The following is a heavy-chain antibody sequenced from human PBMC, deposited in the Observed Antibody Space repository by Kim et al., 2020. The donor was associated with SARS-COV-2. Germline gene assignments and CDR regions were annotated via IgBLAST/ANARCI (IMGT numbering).Heavy chain of an antibody. V-gene: IGHV3-21*01. J-gene: IGHJ5*02. CDR2: ISSSSSYI. Sequence: GGSLRLSCAASGFTFSSYSMNWVRQAPGKGLEWVSSISSSSSYIYYADSVKGRFTISRDNAKNSLYLQMNSLRAEDTAVYYCARDSSRRYSSSGWFDPWGQGTLVTVSS. D-gene: IGHD6-6*01. CDR1: GFTFSSYS. CDR3: ARDSSRRYSSSGWFDP.